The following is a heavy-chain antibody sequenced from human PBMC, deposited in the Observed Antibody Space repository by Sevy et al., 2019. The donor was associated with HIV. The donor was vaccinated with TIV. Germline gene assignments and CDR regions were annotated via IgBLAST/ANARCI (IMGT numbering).Heavy chain of an antibody. D-gene: IGHD3-16*01. J-gene: IGHJ2*01. CDR1: GGSLTGNH. CDR3: ARGHIEKKLFMTVPPYWYFDL. CDR2: TNDGGLP. Sequence: SETLSLTCAVYGGSLTGNHWTWIRQPPGKGLEWIGETNDGGLPNYNPSLKNQVTISVDTSKNQFSLKLTSVSAADTAVYFCARGHIEKKLFMTVPPYWYFDLWGRGTLVTVSS. V-gene: IGHV4-34*01.